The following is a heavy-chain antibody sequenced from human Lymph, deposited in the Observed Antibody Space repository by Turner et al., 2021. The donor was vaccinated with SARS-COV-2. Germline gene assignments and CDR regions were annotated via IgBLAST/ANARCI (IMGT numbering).Heavy chain of an antibody. CDR3: ASNFWSAYRLDY. D-gene: IGHD3-3*01. V-gene: IGHV3-30-3*01. CDR2: ISYDGSNK. Sequence: QVQLVESGGGVVQAGRSLRLSCDAPGFTLSSYAIHWVRQAPGKGLEWVAFISYDGSNKYYPDSVKGRFTISRDNSKNTLYLQMNSLRAEDTAVYYCASNFWSAYRLDYWGQGTLVTVSS. J-gene: IGHJ4*02. CDR1: GFTLSSYA.